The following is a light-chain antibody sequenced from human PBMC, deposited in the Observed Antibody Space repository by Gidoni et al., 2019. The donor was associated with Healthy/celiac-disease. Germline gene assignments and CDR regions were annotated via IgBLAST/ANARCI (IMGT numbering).Light chain of an antibody. V-gene: IGKV1-5*01. CDR2: DAS. J-gene: IGKJ2*01. CDR3: QQYNSYPYT. Sequence: DIQMTQSPSTLSASVGDRVTITCRASQSISSWLAWYQQKPGKAPKFLIYDASSLESGVPSRFSGSGSGTEFTLTISSLQPDDFATYCCQQYNSYPYTFXQXTKLEIK. CDR1: QSISSW.